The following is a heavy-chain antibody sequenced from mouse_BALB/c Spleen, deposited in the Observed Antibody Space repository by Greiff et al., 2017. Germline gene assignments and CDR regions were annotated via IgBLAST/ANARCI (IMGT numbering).Heavy chain of an antibody. J-gene: IGHJ2*01. CDR1: GFTFSSFG. CDR2: ISSGSSTI. V-gene: IGHV5-17*02. CDR3: ARGGLRRDYFDY. D-gene: IGHD2-4*01. Sequence: EVQLVESGGGLVQPGGSRKLSCAASGFTFSSFGMHWVRQAPEKGLEWVAYISSGSSTIYYADTVKGRFTISRDNPKNTLFLQMTSLRSEDTAMYYCARGGLRRDYFDYWGQGTTLTVSS.